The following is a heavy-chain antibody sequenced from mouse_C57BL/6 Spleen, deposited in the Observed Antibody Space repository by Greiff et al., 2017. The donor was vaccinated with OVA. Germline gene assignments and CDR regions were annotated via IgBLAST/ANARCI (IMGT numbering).Heavy chain of an antibody. CDR3: ARATTVVDY. J-gene: IGHJ2*01. V-gene: IGHV1-82*01. CDR1: CYAFSSSW. CDR2: IYPGDGDT. Sequence: VQLVESGPELVKPGASVKISCKASCYAFSSSWMNWVKQRPGKGLEWIGRIYPGDGDTNYNGKFKGKATLTADKSSSTAYMQLSSLTSEDSAVYFCARATTVVDYWGQGTTLTVSS. D-gene: IGHD1-1*01.